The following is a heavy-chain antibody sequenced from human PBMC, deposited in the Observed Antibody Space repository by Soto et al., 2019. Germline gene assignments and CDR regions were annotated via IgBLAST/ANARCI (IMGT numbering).Heavy chain of an antibody. V-gene: IGHV3-48*01. Sequence: GKGLEWVSYISSSSTTKYYADSVKGRFTISRDNAKISLYLQRNSLRAEDTAVYYCFFFQAEDGIRDTVPVSAFLLNRSSDL. CDR3: FFFQAEDGIRDTVPVSAFLLNRSSDL. J-gene: IGHJ2*01. CDR2: ISSSSTTK. D-gene: IGHD2-15*01.